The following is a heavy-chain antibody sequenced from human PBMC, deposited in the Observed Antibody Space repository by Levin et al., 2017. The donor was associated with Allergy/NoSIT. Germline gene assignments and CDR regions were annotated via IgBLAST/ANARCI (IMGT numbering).Heavy chain of an antibody. CDR1: GYTFTSYY. CDR2: INPSGGST. J-gene: IGHJ5*02. CDR3: ARVGVLPEYSSSGLIDP. D-gene: IGHD6-6*01. Sequence: ASVKVSCKASGYTFTSYYMHWVRQAPGQGLEWMGIINPSGGSTSYAQKFQGRVTMTRDTSTSTVYMELSSLRSEDTAVYYCARVGVLPEYSSSGLIDPWGQGTLVTVSS. V-gene: IGHV1-46*01.